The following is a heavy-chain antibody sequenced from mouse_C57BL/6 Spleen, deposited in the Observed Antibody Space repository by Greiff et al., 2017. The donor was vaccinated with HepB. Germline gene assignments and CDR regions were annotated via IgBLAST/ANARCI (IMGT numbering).Heavy chain of an antibody. CDR2: IHPNSGST. V-gene: IGHV1-64*01. CDR1: GYTFTSYW. D-gene: IGHD2-4*01. CDR3: ARSGYGDYDEGYAMDY. J-gene: IGHJ4*01. Sequence: VQLQQPGAELVKPGASVKLSCKASGYTFTSYWMHWVKQRPGQGLEWIGMIHPNSGSTNYNEKFKSKATLTVDKSSSPAYMQLSSLTSEDSAVYYCARSGYGDYDEGYAMDYWGQGTSVTVSS.